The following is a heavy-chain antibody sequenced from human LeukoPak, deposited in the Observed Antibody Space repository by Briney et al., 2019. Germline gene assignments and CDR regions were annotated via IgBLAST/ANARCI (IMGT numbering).Heavy chain of an antibody. CDR3: AILAPEPIDY. Sequence: SETLSLTCAVYGGSFSGYYWSWIRQPPGKGLEWIGEINHSGSTNYNPSLKSRVTISVDTSKNQFSLKLSSVTAADTAVYYCAILAPEPIDYWGQGTLVTVSS. CDR1: GGSFSGYY. J-gene: IGHJ4*02. V-gene: IGHV4-34*01. CDR2: INHSGST. D-gene: IGHD1-14*01.